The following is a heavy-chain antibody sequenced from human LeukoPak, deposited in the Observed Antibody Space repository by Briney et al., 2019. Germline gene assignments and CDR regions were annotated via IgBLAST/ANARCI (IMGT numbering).Heavy chain of an antibody. J-gene: IGHJ4*02. CDR3: ARAAGGNPMYYFDY. Sequence: SVKVSSQAAGHTFTSYYLHWVRQAPGQGRLGMGIINSHSGRATYAPISQGRVNMTRDQSTSTLYMEMSSLRSEDKAVYYCARAAGGNPMYYFDYWGQGTLVTVSA. V-gene: IGHV1-46*01. CDR2: INSHSGRA. D-gene: IGHD4-23*01. CDR1: GHTFTSYY.